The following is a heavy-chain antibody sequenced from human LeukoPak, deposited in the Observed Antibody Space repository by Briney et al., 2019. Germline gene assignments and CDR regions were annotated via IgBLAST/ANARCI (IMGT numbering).Heavy chain of an antibody. J-gene: IGHJ4*02. D-gene: IGHD6-13*01. CDR2: IRSKAYGGTT. CDR1: GFTFGDYA. CDR3: KGSSSWSPTDY. Sequence: GRSLRLSCIASGFTFGDYAMSWVRQAPGKGLEWVGFIRSKAYGGTTEYAASVKGRFTISRDDSKSIAYLQMNSLKTEDTAVYYCKGSSSWSPTDYWGQGTLVTVSS. V-gene: IGHV3-49*04.